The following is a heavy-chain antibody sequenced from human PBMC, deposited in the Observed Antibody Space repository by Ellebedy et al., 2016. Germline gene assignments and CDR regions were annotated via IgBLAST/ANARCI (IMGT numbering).Heavy chain of an antibody. D-gene: IGHD3-10*01. J-gene: IGHJ3*02. CDR3: ARDEKDRGDAFDI. Sequence: GESLKISCAASGFTFSSYSMSWVRQAPGKGLEWVSYISSSSSTIYYADSVKGRFTISRDNAKNSLYLQMNSLRAEDTAVYYCARDEKDRGDAFDIWGQGTMVTVSS. CDR1: GFTFSSYS. CDR2: ISSSSSTI. V-gene: IGHV3-48*04.